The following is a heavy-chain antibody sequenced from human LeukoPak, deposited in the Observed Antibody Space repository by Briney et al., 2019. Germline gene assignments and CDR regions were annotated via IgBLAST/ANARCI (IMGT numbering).Heavy chain of an antibody. D-gene: IGHD3-10*01. CDR3: AKRGVVIRVVLVGFHKEAYYFDS. CDR2: LSGSGGST. V-gene: IGHV3-23*01. Sequence: PGGSLRLSCAVSGITLSNYGMSWVRQAPGKGLEWVAGLSGSGGSTNYADSVKGRFTISRDNPKNTLYLQMNSLRAKDTAVYFCAKRGVVIRVVLVGFHKEAYYFDSWGQGALVTVSS. J-gene: IGHJ4*02. CDR1: GITLSNYG.